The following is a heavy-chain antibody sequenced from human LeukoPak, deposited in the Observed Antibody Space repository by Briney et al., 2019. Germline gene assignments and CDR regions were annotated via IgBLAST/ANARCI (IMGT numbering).Heavy chain of an antibody. D-gene: IGHD6-25*01. V-gene: IGHV5-51*01. CDR2: VYPDDSDI. CDR3: ARHPAHFDY. CDR1: GYSFSTYW. J-gene: IGHJ4*02. Sequence: GESLKISCKGFGYSFSTYWIGWVRQMPGKGLEWMGIVYPDDSDIRYSPSFQGQVTISADKSISTAYLQWSSLKASDTAMYYCARHPAHFDYWGQGTLVTVSS.